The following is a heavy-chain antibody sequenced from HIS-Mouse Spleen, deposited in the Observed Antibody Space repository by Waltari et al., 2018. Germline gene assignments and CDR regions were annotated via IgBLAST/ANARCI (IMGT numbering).Heavy chain of an antibody. Sequence: QLQLQESGPGLVKPSETLSLTCTVSGGSISSSSYYWGWSRQPPGKGLEWIGSIYYSGSAYYTPPIKTRVTISVDTSKNEFSLKLSSVTAADTAVYYCAREIPYSSSWYDWYFDLWGRGTLVTVSS. V-gene: IGHV4-39*07. CDR3: AREIPYSSSWYDWYFDL. CDR2: IYYSGSA. D-gene: IGHD6-13*01. CDR1: GGSISSSSYY. J-gene: IGHJ2*01.